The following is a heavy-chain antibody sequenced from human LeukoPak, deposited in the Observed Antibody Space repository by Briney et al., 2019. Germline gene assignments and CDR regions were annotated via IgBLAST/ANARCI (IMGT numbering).Heavy chain of an antibody. CDR2: ISYDGSNK. Sequence: GGYLRLSCAASGFTFSSYAMHWVRQAPGKGLEWVAVISYDGSNKYYADSVKGRFTISRDNSKNTLYLQMNSLRAEDTAVYYCARDTFTVINYYYYYGMDVWGQGATVTVSS. V-gene: IGHV3-30-3*01. D-gene: IGHD4-23*01. J-gene: IGHJ6*02. CDR3: ARDTFTVINYYYYYGMDV. CDR1: GFTFSSYA.